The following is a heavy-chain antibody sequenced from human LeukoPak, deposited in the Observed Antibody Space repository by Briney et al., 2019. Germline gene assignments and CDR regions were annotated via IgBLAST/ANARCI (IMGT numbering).Heavy chain of an antibody. Sequence: GGSLRLSCAASGFTFSSYAMSWVRQAPGKGLEWVSAISGSGGSTYYADSVKGRFTISRDNSKNTLYLQMNSLRAEDTAVYCCAKAVSGGERPYGMDVWGQGTTVTVSS. D-gene: IGHD2-15*01. CDR1: GFTFSSYA. J-gene: IGHJ6*02. CDR3: AKAVSGGERPYGMDV. V-gene: IGHV3-23*01. CDR2: ISGSGGST.